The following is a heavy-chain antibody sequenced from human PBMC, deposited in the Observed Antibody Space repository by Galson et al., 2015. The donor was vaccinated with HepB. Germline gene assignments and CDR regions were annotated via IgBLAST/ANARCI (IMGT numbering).Heavy chain of an antibody. J-gene: IGHJ4*02. V-gene: IGHV3-30*02. Sequence: SLRLSCAVSGFTFSTNGMHWVRQAPGKGLQWVAFIRSDGTKIYYADSVKGRFTISRDNSKNTLYLQLNSLRAEDTAVYYCVTQIVEVVARPTDYWGQGTLVTVSS. CDR1: GFTFSTNG. CDR2: IRSDGTKI. CDR3: VTQIVEVVARPTDY. D-gene: IGHD2-21*01.